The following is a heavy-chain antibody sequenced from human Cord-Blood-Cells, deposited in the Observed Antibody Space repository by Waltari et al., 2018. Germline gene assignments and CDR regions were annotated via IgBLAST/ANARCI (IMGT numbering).Heavy chain of an antibody. CDR1: GGSISSSSYY. CDR2: IYYSGST. CDR3: ARQDIVVVPAAIGYFDY. D-gene: IGHD2-2*01. V-gene: IGHV4-39*01. J-gene: IGHJ4*02. Sequence: QLQLQESGPGLVKPSETLSLTCTVSGGSISSSSYYWGWIRQPPGKGLEWIGGIYYSGSTYYNPSLKSRVTISVDTSKNQFSLKLSSVTAADTAVYYCARQDIVVVPAAIGYFDYWGQGTLVTVSS.